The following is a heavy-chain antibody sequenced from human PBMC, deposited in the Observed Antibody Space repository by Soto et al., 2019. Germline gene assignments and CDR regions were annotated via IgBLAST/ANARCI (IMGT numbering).Heavy chain of an antibody. CDR1: GFTFSNAW. CDR3: TTWVVDGGWPYFDY. J-gene: IGHJ4*02. V-gene: IGHV3-15*07. CDR2: IKSKTDGGTT. D-gene: IGHD3-16*01. Sequence: EVQLVESGGGLVKPGGSLRLSCAASGFTFSNAWMNWVRQASGKGLEWVGRIKSKTDGGTTDYAAPVKGRFTISRDDSKNTLYLQMNSLKTEDTAVYYCTTWVVDGGWPYFDYWGQGTLVTVSS.